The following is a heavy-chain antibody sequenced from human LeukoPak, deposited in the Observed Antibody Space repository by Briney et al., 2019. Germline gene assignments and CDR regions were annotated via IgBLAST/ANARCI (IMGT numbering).Heavy chain of an antibody. Sequence: GGSLRLSCAVSGFRFSSHHMHWVRQAPNKGLEWVAVAPHDGVSPSHAPSVNGRFTISRDNSKDTLFLHMDSLRAEDTAVYYCARVLGDYEMWVKYYYYMDVWGKGTTVTISS. CDR3: ARVLGDYEMWVKYYYYMDV. D-gene: IGHD3-16*01. J-gene: IGHJ6*03. CDR2: APHDGVSP. V-gene: IGHV3-30*03. CDR1: GFRFSSHH.